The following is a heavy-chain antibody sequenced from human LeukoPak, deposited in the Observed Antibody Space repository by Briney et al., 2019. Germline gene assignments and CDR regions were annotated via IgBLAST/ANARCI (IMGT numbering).Heavy chain of an antibody. Sequence: SETLSFTCAVYGGSLSGHYWSWIRQSPGKGLEWIGDIHHDGRTKYSPSLKSRVTILLDTSKNEVSLRLTPVTAADTALYFCAREPEPQDYGDTVNAYDLWGQGTMVIVSS. CDR3: AREPEPQDYGDTVNAYDL. V-gene: IGHV4-34*01. D-gene: IGHD4-17*01. J-gene: IGHJ3*01. CDR1: GGSLSGHY. CDR2: IHHDGRT.